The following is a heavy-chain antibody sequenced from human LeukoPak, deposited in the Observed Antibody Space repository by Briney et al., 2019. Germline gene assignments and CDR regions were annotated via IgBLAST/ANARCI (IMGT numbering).Heavy chain of an antibody. D-gene: IGHD2-2*01. J-gene: IGHJ4*02. Sequence: GGSLRLSCAASGFTFSGYSMNWVRQAPGKGLEWVSSISSSSSYIYYADLVKGRFTISRDNAKNSLYLQMNSLRAEDTAVYYCARDEGAMNILYYFDYWGQGTLVTVSS. CDR3: ARDEGAMNILYYFDY. V-gene: IGHV3-21*01. CDR2: ISSSSSYI. CDR1: GFTFSGYS.